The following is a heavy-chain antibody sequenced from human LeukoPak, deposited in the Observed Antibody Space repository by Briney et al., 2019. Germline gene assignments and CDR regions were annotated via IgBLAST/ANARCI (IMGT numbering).Heavy chain of an antibody. J-gene: IGHJ4*02. CDR2: ISESGGST. CDR1: GFIYNTYA. V-gene: IGHV3-23*01. CDR3: AKAGSDWYYFDS. D-gene: IGHD6-19*01. Sequence: PGWSLRLSCAASGFIYNTYAMTWVRQAAGKGLEGVSDISESGGSTYYEDSVQGRFTISRDNSKNTLYLQMNSLRVEDTAIYYCAKAGSDWYYFDSWGQGTLVTVSS.